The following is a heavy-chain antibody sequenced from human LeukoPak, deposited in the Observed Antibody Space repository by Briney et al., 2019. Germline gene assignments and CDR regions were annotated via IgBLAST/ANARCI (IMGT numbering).Heavy chain of an antibody. D-gene: IGHD4-11*01. V-gene: IGHV1-69*13. CDR3: ARDDYSKPLAWFNYYYMDV. CDR2: IIPIFGTA. Sequence: SVRVSCKASGYTFTSYYMHWVRQAPGQGLEWMGGIIPIFGTANYAQKFQGRVTITADESTSTAYMELSSLRSEDTAVYYCARDDYSKPLAWFNYYYMDVWGKGTTVTVSS. J-gene: IGHJ6*03. CDR1: GYTFTSYY.